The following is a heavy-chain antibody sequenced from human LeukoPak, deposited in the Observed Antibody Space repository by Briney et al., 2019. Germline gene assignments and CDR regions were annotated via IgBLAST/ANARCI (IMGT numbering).Heavy chain of an antibody. J-gene: IGHJ6*03. Sequence: SETLSLTCTVSGGSISSSSYYWGWIRQPPGKGLEWIGSIYYSGSTYYNPSLKSRVTISVDTSKNQFSLKLSSVTAADTDVYYCARVEGTGGWSHYYYYYYMDVWGKGTTVTVSS. CDR1: GGSISSSSYY. CDR3: ARVEGTGGWSHYYYYYYMDV. CDR2: IYYSGST. V-gene: IGHV4-39*07. D-gene: IGHD6-19*01.